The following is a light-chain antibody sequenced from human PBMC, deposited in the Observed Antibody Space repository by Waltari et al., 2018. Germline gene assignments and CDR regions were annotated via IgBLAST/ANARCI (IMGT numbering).Light chain of an antibody. J-gene: IGKJ3*01. CDR3: QQSYSVPRGGFA. Sequence: DIQMTQSPSSLSASVGGRISITCRASQSIANYLNWYQQKPGKAPDLLIYDASYLFSGVLSRFSGSGSGTDFTLTIDSLQPEDFATYYCQQSYSVPRGGFAFGPGTKVDIK. CDR1: QSIANY. CDR2: DAS. V-gene: IGKV1-39*01.